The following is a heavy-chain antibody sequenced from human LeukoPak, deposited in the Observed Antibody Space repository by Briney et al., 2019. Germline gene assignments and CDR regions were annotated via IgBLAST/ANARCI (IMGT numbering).Heavy chain of an antibody. CDR2: IYYSGST. D-gene: IGHD2-15*01. J-gene: IGHJ5*02. CDR3: ARDRVAGECWFDP. Sequence: SETLSLTCAVSGGSISSSYYWSWIRQPPGKGLEWIGYIYYSGSTNYNPSLKSRVTISVDTSKNQFSLKLSSVTAADTAVYYCARDRVAGECWFDPWGQGTLVTVSS. V-gene: IGHV4-61*01. CDR1: GGSISSSYY.